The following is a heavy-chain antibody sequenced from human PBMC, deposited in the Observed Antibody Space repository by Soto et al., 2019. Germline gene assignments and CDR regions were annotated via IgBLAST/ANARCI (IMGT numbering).Heavy chain of an antibody. D-gene: IGHD2-15*01. CDR2: ISAYNGNT. J-gene: IGHJ6*02. CDR1: GYSLTSYG. Sequence: ASVKVSCRASGYSLTSYGISWVRQAPGQGLDWMGCISAYNGNTKYAQDVQGRVTMTTDTSTSTAYMELRSLRSDDTAMYYCARFSGGSYNTYYFYYGMDVWGQGTTVTVSS. V-gene: IGHV1-18*04. CDR3: ARFSGGSYNTYYFYYGMDV.